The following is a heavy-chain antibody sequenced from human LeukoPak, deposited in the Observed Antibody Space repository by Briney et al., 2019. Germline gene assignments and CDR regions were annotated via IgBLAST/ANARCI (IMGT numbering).Heavy chain of an antibody. D-gene: IGHD6-6*01. CDR2: INPSGGST. J-gene: IGHJ6*02. CDR3: GRAARPRYYYYGMDV. CDR1: GYTFTSYY. Sequence: ASVKVSCKASGYTFTSYYMHWVRQAPGQGLEWMGIINPSGGSTSYAQKFQGRVTMTRDTSTSTVYMELSSLRSEDTAVYYCGRAARPRYYYYGMDVWGQGTTVTVS. V-gene: IGHV1-46*01.